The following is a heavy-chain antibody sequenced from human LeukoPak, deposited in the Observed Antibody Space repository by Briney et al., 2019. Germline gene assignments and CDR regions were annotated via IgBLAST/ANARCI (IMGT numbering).Heavy chain of an antibody. CDR1: GGSISSGGYY. CDR3: ARAVGEQWLEYFDY. CDR2: IYHSGST. Sequence: SETLSLTCTVSGGSISSGGYYWSWIRQPPGKGLEWIGYIYHSGSTYYNPSLKSRVTISVDRSKNQFSLKLSSVTAADTAVYYCARAVGEQWLEYFDYWGQGTLVTVSS. J-gene: IGHJ4*02. V-gene: IGHV4-30-2*01. D-gene: IGHD6-19*01.